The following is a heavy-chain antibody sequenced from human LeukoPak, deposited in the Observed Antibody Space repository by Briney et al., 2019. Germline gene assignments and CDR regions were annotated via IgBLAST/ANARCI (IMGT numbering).Heavy chain of an antibody. V-gene: IGHV3-23*01. CDR3: AKELENYGDYVEGFDI. CDR1: GFTFSSYA. D-gene: IGHD4-17*01. Sequence: PGGSLRLSCAASGFTFSSYAMTWVRQAPGKGLEWVSGISRSGGSTYYADPVKGRFIISRDNSKNTLYLQMNSLRAEDTAVYYCAKELENYGDYVEGFDIWGQGTMVTVSS. J-gene: IGHJ3*02. CDR2: ISRSGGST.